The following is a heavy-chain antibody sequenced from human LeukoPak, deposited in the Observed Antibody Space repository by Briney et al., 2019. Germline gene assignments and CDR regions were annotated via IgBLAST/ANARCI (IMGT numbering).Heavy chain of an antibody. Sequence: GGSLRLSCAASGFTFSDYYMSWIRQAPGNGLEWVAKINLDGSEKYYVDSVKGRFTISRDNAKNSLYLQMNSLRAEDTAVYYCARKATIIDYWGQGTLVTVSS. CDR1: GFTFSDYY. J-gene: IGHJ4*02. CDR3: ARKATIIDY. V-gene: IGHV3-7*04. CDR2: INLDGSEK. D-gene: IGHD5-12*01.